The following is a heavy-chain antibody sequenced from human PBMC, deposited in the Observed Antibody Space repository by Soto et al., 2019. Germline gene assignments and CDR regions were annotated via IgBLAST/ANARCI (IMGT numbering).Heavy chain of an antibody. J-gene: IGHJ4*02. CDR2: FYPGDSAT. CDR3: VRWPRYATGWYTFDF. CDR1: GYTFTTYC. V-gene: IGHV5-51*01. Sequence: GESLKISCKGSGYTFTTYCIGWVRQMPGKGLEWMGIFYPGDSATKYSPSFQGQVTISVDTSISTAYLQWSSLKASDTAMYYCVRWPRYATGWYTFDFWGQGTLVTVSS. D-gene: IGHD6-19*01.